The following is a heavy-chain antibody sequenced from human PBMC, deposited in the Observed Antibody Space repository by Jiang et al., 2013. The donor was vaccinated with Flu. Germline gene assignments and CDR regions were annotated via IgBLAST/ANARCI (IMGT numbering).Heavy chain of an antibody. CDR2: IYSGGNT. V-gene: IGHV3-66*02. CDR1: GFIVSNKY. J-gene: IGHJ3*02. D-gene: IGHD3-22*01. Sequence: VQLVESGGGLVQPGGSLRLSCAASGFIVSNKYMSWVRQAPGKGLEWVSIIYSGGNTYYADSVKGRFTISRDNSKNTVYLQMNSLRPEDTAVYYCARDYYDNTNYRLPHNTDAFDIWGLGTMVIVSS. CDR3: ARDYYDNTNYRLPHNTDAFDI.